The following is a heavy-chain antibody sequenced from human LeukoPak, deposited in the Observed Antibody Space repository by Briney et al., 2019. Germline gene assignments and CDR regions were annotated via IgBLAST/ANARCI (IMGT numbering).Heavy chain of an antibody. V-gene: IGHV1-69*13. CDR2: IIPIFGTA. D-gene: IGHD6-13*01. CDR1: GGTFSSYA. J-gene: IGHJ4*02. Sequence: ASEKVSCKASGGTFSSYAISWVRQAPGQGLEWKGGIIPIFGTANYAQKFQGRVTITADESTSTAYMELSSLRSEDTAVYYCAREAAAAGSVNDYWGQGTLVTVSS. CDR3: AREAAAAGSVNDY.